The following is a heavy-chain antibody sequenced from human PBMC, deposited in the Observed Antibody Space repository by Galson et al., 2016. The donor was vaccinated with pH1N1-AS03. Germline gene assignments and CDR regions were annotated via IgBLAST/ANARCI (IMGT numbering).Heavy chain of an antibody. CDR2: INADNTDT. V-gene: IGHV1-3*01. CDR3: ATGVASVTGSGALGH. J-gene: IGHJ4*02. Sequence: SVKVSCKASRYTFTNYAVHWVRQAPGQRLEWMGWINADNTDTKYSQKFQDRVTITRDTFATTAYMELSSLRIEDTAVYYCATGVASVTGSGALGHWSQGMLVAVSS. D-gene: IGHD3-10*01. CDR1: RYTFTNYA.